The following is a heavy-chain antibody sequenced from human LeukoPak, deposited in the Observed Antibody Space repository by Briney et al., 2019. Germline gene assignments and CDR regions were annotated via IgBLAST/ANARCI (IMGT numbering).Heavy chain of an antibody. Sequence: SETLSLTCAVSGESLNSYYWSGVRQPPGEGLEWIGELYERGTHEYNTSLQSRVTSSKGQSKQQIPLSLRSVAAAGTARDYCAGGAWPPRLGPGGRGTPVIV. V-gene: IGHV4-34*01. D-gene: IGHD5-12*01. J-gene: IGHJ5*02. CDR2: LYERGTH. CDR1: GESLNSYY. CDR3: AGGAWPPRLGP.